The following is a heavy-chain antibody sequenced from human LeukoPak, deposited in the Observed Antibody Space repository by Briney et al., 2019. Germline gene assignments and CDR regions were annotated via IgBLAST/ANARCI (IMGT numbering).Heavy chain of an antibody. CDR2: IKQDGSEK. D-gene: IGHD5-12*01. CDR1: GFTFSSYR. J-gene: IGHJ4*02. V-gene: IGHV3-7*01. CDR3: ARPSARGYSGYDYYGD. Sequence: GSLTLSCAASGFTFSSYRMAWFRQAPREGLEWVANIKQDGSEKYYVDSVKGRFTISRDNAKNSLYLQMNSLRAEDTAVYYCARPSARGYSGYDYYGDWGQGTLVTVSS.